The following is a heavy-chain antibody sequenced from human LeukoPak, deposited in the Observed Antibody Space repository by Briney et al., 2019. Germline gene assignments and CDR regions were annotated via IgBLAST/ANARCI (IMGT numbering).Heavy chain of an antibody. CDR1: GGAFSSYA. Sequence: SVKVSCKASGGAFSSYAISWGRQAPGQGLEWMGGIIPIFGTANYAQKYQGRVTITADESTSTAYMELSSLRSEDTAVYYCARDVATMNSYYFDYWGQGTLVTVSS. J-gene: IGHJ4*02. D-gene: IGHD5-12*01. CDR2: IIPIFGTA. V-gene: IGHV1-69*13. CDR3: ARDVATMNSYYFDY.